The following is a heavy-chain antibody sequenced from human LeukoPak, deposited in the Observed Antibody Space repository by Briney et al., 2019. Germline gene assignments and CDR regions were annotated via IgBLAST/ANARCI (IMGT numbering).Heavy chain of an antibody. Sequence: PSETLSLTCTVSGGSISGYYWSWIRQPPGKGLEWIGYMYYSGGTNYNPSLKSRVTISVDTSKNQFSLKLSSVTAADTAVYYCARRDIAVAGMSTQVAGTCAFDIWGQGTMVTVSS. CDR2: MYYSGGT. J-gene: IGHJ3*02. D-gene: IGHD6-19*01. V-gene: IGHV4-59*12. CDR3: ARRDIAVAGMSTQVAGTCAFDI. CDR1: GGSISGYY.